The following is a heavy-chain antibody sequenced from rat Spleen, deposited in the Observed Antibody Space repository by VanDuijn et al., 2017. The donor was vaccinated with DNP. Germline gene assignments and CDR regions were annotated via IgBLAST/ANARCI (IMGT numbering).Heavy chain of an antibody. Sequence: EVQLQESGPGLVKPSQSLSLTCSVTGHSITSNYWGWIRKFPGNKMEYIGHISYSGTTNYNPSLKSRISITRDTSKNQFFLQLNSVTTEDTATYYCARWSNFFDYWGQGVMVTVSS. J-gene: IGHJ2*01. CDR2: ISYSGTT. CDR3: ARWSNFFDY. V-gene: IGHV3-1*01. CDR1: GHSITSNY.